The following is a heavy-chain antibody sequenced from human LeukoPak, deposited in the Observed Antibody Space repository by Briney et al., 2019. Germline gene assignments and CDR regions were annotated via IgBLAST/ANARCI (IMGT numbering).Heavy chain of an antibody. Sequence: GGSLRLSCAASGFTFSSYAMSWVRQAPGKGLEWVSAISGSGGSTYYADSVKGRFTISRDNSKNTLYLQMNSLRAEDTAVYYCAKGLGILGYCSSISCPFYAFDIWGQGTMVTVSS. CDR2: ISGSGGST. J-gene: IGHJ3*02. CDR1: GFTFSSYA. D-gene: IGHD2-2*01. V-gene: IGHV3-23*01. CDR3: AKGLGILGYCSSISCPFYAFDI.